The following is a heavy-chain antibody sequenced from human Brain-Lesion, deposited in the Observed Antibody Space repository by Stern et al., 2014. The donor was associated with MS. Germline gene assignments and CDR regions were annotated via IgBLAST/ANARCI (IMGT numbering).Heavy chain of an antibody. CDR3: ARASGLFEY. Sequence: QLQLQESGPGLVKPSETLSLTCTVSGGSISRSTYYWGWLRLSPGKGLEWIGIAYYSGTFFYTPPLKSRATITVPFPTNRFPLQRASVTAADTGFYYCARASGLFEYWGQGVLVTVSS. CDR2: AYYSGTF. D-gene: IGHD3-16*01. J-gene: IGHJ4*02. V-gene: IGHV4-39*01. CDR1: GGSISRSTYY.